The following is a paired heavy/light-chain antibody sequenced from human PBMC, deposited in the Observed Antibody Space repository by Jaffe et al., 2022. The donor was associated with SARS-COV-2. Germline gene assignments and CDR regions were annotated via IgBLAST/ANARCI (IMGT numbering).Light chain of an antibody. CDR3: QQYGGSPMYS. J-gene: IGKJ2*03. Sequence: EIVLTQSPGTLSLSPGETATLSCRASENVNSNYLVWYQQKPGQAPRLLIYGASDRATGIPDRFSGSGSGTDFTLTIRRLEPEDFAVYYCQQYGGSPMYSFGQGTKLDIK. V-gene: IGKV3-20*01. CDR1: ENVNSNY. CDR2: GAS.
Heavy chain of an antibody. D-gene: IGHD3-9*01. CDR1: SASITSNHYY. J-gene: IGHJ5*02. CDR3: AAARYDVLRNWNTWFDP. CDR2: VYYSGST. V-gene: IGHV4-39*01. Sequence: QVQLQESGPGLVKPSETLSLTCNVSSASITSNHYYWAWLRQPPGKGLEWIGSVYYSGSTYYNESFKSRVTISGDTSKNQFSLKLSTVTAADTAVYYCAAARYDVLRNWNTWFDPWGQGALVTVSS.